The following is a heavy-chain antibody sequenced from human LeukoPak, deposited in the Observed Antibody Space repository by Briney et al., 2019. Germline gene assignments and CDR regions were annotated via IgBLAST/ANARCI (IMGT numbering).Heavy chain of an antibody. CDR1: GGSISSGDFY. D-gene: IGHD3-10*01. V-gene: IGHV4-30-4*01. J-gene: IGHJ4*02. CDR3: ARGEYFYCSGNYYRFDY. Sequence: SSETLSLTCTVSGGSISSGDFYWSWIRKPPGKVPEWIGYIYYSGSTYSNPSLKSRLTISVERSKNQFSLKLTSVTAADTAVYYCARGEYFYCSGNYYRFDYWGQGTLVTVSS. CDR2: IYYSGST.